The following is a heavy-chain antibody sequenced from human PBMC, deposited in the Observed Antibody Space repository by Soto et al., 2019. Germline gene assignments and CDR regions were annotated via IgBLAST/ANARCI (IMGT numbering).Heavy chain of an antibody. CDR3: AKDYAPDIVVVPADMRGWYNGMDV. V-gene: IGHV3-30*18. Sequence: GGSLRLSCAASGFTFSSYGMHWVRQAPGKGLEWVAVISYDGSNKYYADSVKGRFTISRDNSKNTLYLQMNSLRAEDTAVYYCAKDYAPDIVVVPADMRGWYNGMDVWGQGTTVTVSS. J-gene: IGHJ6*02. CDR1: GFTFSSYG. D-gene: IGHD2-2*01. CDR2: ISYDGSNK.